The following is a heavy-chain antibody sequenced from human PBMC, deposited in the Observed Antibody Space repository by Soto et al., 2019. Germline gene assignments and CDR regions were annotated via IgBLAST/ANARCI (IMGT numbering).Heavy chain of an antibody. Sequence: SGTLSLGCAACRGRVNSYYCDWIRKPPGKGLEWIGEINHSGSTNYNPSLKSRVTISVDTSKNQFSLKLSSVTAADTAVYYCARGYGRNFAFWGQGTLVTVSS. V-gene: IGHV4-34*01. J-gene: IGHJ4*02. CDR2: INHSGST. CDR1: RGRVNSYY. CDR3: ARGYGRNFAF. D-gene: IGHD3-10*01.